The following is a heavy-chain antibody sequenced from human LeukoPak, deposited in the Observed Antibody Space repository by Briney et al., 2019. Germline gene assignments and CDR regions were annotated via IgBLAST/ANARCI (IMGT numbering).Heavy chain of an antibody. J-gene: IGHJ4*02. Sequence: GGSLRLSCAASGFTFNTYGMHWVRQAPGKGLEWVAVISYDATNKYYADSVKGRFTLSRDNSKNTLYLQTNTLRDEDTAVYYCAKASSNYFYYFEYWGQGTLVTVSS. CDR1: GFTFNTYG. V-gene: IGHV3-30*18. D-gene: IGHD2/OR15-2a*01. CDR2: ISYDATNK. CDR3: AKASSNYFYYFEY.